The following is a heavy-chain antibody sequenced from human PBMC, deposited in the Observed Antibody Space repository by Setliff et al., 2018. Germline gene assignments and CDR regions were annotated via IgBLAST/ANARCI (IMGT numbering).Heavy chain of an antibody. CDR2: IFDNGST. Sequence: SETLSLTCNVSGVSISSYYWSWIRQPPGKGLEWIGTIFDNGSTFYNPSLNSRVTMSIDTSKKEFSLRLSSVTAADTAVYYCASQRLARYFESWGQGILVTVSS. D-gene: IGHD2-21*01. CDR3: ASQRLARYFES. V-gene: IGHV4-59*04. CDR1: GVSISSYY. J-gene: IGHJ4*02.